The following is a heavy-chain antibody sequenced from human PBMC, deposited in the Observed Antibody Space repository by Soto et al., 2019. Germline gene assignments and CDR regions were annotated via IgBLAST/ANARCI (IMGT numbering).Heavy chain of an antibody. CDR1: GGSINSGRSS. D-gene: IGHD6-13*01. CDR3: VRESAVSGPNWFDT. Sequence: PSEPLSLTCSVSGGSINSGRSSWNWIRQSPGKGLEWIASIYHSGSTYYNPSLKSRVSISVDRPENQFSLKLSSVAAADTAVYYGVRESAVSGPNWFDTWGAGNLVTV. V-gene: IGHV4-30-2*06. CDR2: IYHSGST. J-gene: IGHJ5*02.